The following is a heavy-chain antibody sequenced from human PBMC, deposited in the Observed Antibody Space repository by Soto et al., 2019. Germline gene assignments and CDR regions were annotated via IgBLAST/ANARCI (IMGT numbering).Heavy chain of an antibody. CDR3: ARAAAFRKYSSSSGGYNWFDP. Sequence: SETLSLTCAVSGGSISSSNWLSWFRQPPGKGLEWIGEIYHSGSTNYNPSLKSRVTISVDKSKNQFSLKLSSVTAADTAVYYCARAAAFRKYSSSSGGYNWFDPWGQGTLVTVSS. J-gene: IGHJ5*02. D-gene: IGHD6-6*01. CDR1: GGSISSSNW. V-gene: IGHV4-4*02. CDR2: IYHSGST.